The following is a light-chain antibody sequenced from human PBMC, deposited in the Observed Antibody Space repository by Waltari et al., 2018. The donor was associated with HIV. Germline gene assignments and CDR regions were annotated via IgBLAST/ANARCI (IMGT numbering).Light chain of an antibody. CDR1: QDIKKN. J-gene: IGKJ2*01. V-gene: IGKV1-33*01. CDR3: VQYDNLPYT. Sequence: DLQLTQSASSVSLSVGDRVTITCQATQDIKKNLNWYQQKPGKAPRLMVYDGVRLEEGVTSRFSGSGSGTDYSLTIDDLQPEDIGIYYCVQYDNLPYTFGRGTKVEVK. CDR2: DGV.